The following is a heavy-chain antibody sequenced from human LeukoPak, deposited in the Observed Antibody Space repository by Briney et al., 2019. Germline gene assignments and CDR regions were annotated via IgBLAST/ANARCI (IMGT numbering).Heavy chain of an antibody. J-gene: IGHJ6*03. D-gene: IGHD2-15*01. CDR1: GFTFSSYW. V-gene: IGHV3-7*01. CDR3: AKDRCSNGICCYYYYMDV. CDR2: IKQDGSEK. Sequence: GGSLRLSCAASGFTFSSYWMSWVRQAPGKGLEWVANIKQDGSEKYYVDSVKGRFRISRDSSKNILYLQMNSLRAEDTAVYYCAKDRCSNGICCYYYYMDVWGKGTTVTISS.